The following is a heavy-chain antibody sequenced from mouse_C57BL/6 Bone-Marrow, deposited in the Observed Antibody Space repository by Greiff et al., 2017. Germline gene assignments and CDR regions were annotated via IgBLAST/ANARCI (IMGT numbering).Heavy chain of an antibody. CDR2: ISSGSSTI. J-gene: IGHJ1*03. Sequence: DVMLVESGGGLVKPGGSLKLSCAASGFTFSDYGMHWVRQAPEKGLEWVAYISSGSSTIYYADTVKGRFTISRDNAKNTLFLQMTSLRSEDTAMYYCVIPITTVVATRYFDVWGTGTTVTVSS. CDR1: GFTFSDYG. V-gene: IGHV5-17*01. D-gene: IGHD1-1*01. CDR3: VIPITTVVATRYFDV.